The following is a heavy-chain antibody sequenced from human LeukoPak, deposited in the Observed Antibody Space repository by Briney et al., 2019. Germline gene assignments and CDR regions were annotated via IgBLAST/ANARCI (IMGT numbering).Heavy chain of an antibody. Sequence: GGSLRLSCAASGVTFSSYGMHWVRQAPGKGLEWVALISSDGNDKLYGDSVKGRFTISRDDSKSTLYLQMNSLRTEDTAVYYCTTKVIRGNSGDDYDDWGQGTLVTVSS. CDR1: GVTFSSYG. CDR3: TTKVIRGNSGDDYDD. J-gene: IGHJ4*02. CDR2: ISSDGNDK. D-gene: IGHD5-12*01. V-gene: IGHV3-30*03.